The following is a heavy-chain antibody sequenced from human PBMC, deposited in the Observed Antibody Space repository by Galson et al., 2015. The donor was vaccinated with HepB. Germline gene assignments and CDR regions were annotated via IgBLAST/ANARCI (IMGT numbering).Heavy chain of an antibody. Sequence: SVKVSCKASGGTLSTYAISWVREAPGQGLEWMGGIIPRSGTANYAQKFQGRVKITVDESTSTAYMELSSLRSEDTAVYYCARGKDIVGGYYYCGMDVWGQGTTVTVSS. J-gene: IGHJ6*02. V-gene: IGHV1-69*13. CDR1: GGTLSTYA. CDR3: ARGKDIVGGYYYCGMDV. D-gene: IGHD2-15*01. CDR2: IIPRSGTA.